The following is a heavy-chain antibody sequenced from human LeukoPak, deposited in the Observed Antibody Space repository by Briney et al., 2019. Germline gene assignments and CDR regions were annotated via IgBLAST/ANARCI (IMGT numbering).Heavy chain of an antibody. Sequence: GGSLRLSCAASGLTFDDYAIRWVRQRPGKGLESVTLISGGGGSTYYGDSVKGRFTISRDNSKKSLYLQMNGLRAEDTALYYCARGLLGSGPIIDYWGQGTLVTVSS. CDR1: GLTFDDYA. CDR3: ARGLLGSGPIIDY. V-gene: IGHV3-43*02. D-gene: IGHD3-10*01. J-gene: IGHJ4*02. CDR2: ISGGGGST.